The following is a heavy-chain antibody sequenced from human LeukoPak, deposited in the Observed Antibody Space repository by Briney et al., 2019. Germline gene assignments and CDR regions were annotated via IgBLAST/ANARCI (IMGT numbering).Heavy chain of an antibody. J-gene: IGHJ2*01. CDR2: ISSSGSGGNT. CDR3: AKDRTVGASYRYFDL. Sequence: PGGSLRLSCAASGFSLSSYAMSWARQAPGKGLEWVSGISSSGSGGNTYYADSVKGRFTISRDSSKNTLFLQMNTLRAEDTAIYYCAKDRTVGASYRYFDLWGRGTLVTVSS. CDR1: GFSLSSYA. V-gene: IGHV3-23*01. D-gene: IGHD1-26*01.